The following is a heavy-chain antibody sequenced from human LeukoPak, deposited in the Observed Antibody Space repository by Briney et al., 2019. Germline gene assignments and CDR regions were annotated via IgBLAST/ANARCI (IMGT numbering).Heavy chain of an antibody. J-gene: IGHJ4*02. Sequence: SETLSLTCSVSGGSISSYYWSWIRQPPGKGLDWIGEIYHSGSINYNPSVKGRVTISIDRSKSQFSLKLSSVTAADTGVYYCARGDSSGYPDFWGQGALVTVSS. V-gene: IGHV4-59*12. CDR2: IYHSGSI. CDR3: ARGDSSGYPDF. CDR1: GGSISSYY. D-gene: IGHD3-22*01.